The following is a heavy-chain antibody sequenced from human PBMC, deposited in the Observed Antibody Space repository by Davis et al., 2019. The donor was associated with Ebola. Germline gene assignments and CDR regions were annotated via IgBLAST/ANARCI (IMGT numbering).Heavy chain of an antibody. J-gene: IGHJ6*02. D-gene: IGHD3-3*01. CDR3: ASYKYITIFGVHIRGGGYGMDV. Sequence: ASVKVSCKASGYTFTSYDINWVRQATGQGLEWMGWMNPNSGNTGYAQKFQGRVTMTRNTSISTAYMELSSLRSEDTAVYYCASYKYITIFGVHIRGGGYGMDVWGQGTTVTVSS. V-gene: IGHV1-8*01. CDR1: GYTFTSYD. CDR2: MNPNSGNT.